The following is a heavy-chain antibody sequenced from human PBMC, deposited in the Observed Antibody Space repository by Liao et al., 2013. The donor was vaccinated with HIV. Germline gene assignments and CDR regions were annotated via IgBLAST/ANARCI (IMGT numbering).Heavy chain of an antibody. J-gene: IGHJ6*03. D-gene: IGHD2-21*02. CDR3: ARVGMTTITGYYYYIDV. V-gene: IGHV4-39*02. Sequence: QLQLQESGPGLVKPSETLSLACSVSGGSISGKTYHWGWIRQPPGEGLEWIGSIYYRGSTYYNPSLRSRVTISIDTSNNHFSLRLNSVTAADTAVYYCARVGMTTITGYYYYIDVWGKGTDGHRLL. CDR2: IYYRGST. CDR1: GGSISGKTYH.